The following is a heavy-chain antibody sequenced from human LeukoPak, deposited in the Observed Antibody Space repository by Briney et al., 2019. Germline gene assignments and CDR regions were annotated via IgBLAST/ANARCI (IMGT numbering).Heavy chain of an antibody. CDR3: ARGSVTTGPFGMDV. CDR2: ISRGGGSP. CDR1: GFTFSNSA. J-gene: IGHJ6*02. Sequence: GGSLRLSCTASGFTFSNSAMYWVRQAPGKGLEWVSSISRGGGSPYYADSVKGRLTISRDNSKNTLYLQMNSLRAEDTAVYYCARGSVTTGPFGMDVWGQGTTVTVSS. V-gene: IGHV3-23*01. D-gene: IGHD5-18*01.